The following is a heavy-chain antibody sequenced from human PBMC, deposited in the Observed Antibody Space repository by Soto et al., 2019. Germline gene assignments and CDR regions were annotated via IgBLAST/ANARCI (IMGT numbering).Heavy chain of an antibody. CDR3: AKEEVTIFGVVIIGNGMDV. CDR2: IYSGGST. V-gene: IGHV3-53*04. J-gene: IGHJ6*02. Sequence: PGGSLRLSCAASGFTVSSNYMSWVRQAPGKGLEWVSVIYSGGSTYYADSVKGRFTISRHNSKNTLYLQMNSLRAEDTAVYYCAKEEVTIFGVVIIGNGMDVWGQGTTVTVSS. D-gene: IGHD3-3*01. CDR1: GFTVSSNY.